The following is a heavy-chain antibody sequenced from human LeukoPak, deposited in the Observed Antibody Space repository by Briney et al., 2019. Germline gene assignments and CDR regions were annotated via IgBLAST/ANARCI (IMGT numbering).Heavy chain of an antibody. CDR1: GGTFSSYA. J-gene: IGHJ6*02. D-gene: IGHD6-13*01. CDR2: IIPIFGTA. Sequence: ASVKVSCKASGGTFSSYAISWVRQAPGQGLEWMGGIIPIFGTANYAQKFQGRVTITADESTSTAYMELSSLRSEDTAVYYCARGDSSSRYPYGMDVWGQGTTVTVSS. CDR3: ARGDSSSRYPYGMDV. V-gene: IGHV1-69*13.